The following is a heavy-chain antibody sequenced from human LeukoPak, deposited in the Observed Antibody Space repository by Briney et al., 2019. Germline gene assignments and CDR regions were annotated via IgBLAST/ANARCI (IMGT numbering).Heavy chain of an antibody. V-gene: IGHV3-48*02. CDR3: VRDQFYAFDV. J-gene: IGHJ3*01. Sequence: GGSLRLSCAASGFTFSSYAMSWVRQAPGKGLEWISYIRTSGGVVSYTDSVRGRFTISTDSAKNSLYLQMNSLRDDDTAVYYCVRDQFYAFDVWGQGTMVTASS. CDR1: GFTFSSYA. CDR2: IRTSGGVV.